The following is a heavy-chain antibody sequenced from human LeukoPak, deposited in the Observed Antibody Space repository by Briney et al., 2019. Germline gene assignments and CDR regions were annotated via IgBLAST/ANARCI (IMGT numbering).Heavy chain of an antibody. D-gene: IGHD5-18*01. J-gene: IGHJ4*02. CDR2: IKQDGSEK. Sequence: GGSLRLSCAASGFTFSSYWMSWVRQAPGKGLEWVANIKQDGSEKYYVDSVKGRFTISRDNAKNSLYLQMDSLRAEDTAVYYCARDNGYSYGYHGYWGQGTLVTVSS. CDR1: GFTFSSYW. CDR3: ARDNGYSYGYHGY. V-gene: IGHV3-7*01.